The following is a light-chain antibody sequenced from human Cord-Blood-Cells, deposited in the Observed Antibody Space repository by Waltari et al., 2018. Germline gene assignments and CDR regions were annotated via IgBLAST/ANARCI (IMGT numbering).Light chain of an antibody. J-gene: IGKJ1*01. CDR1: QSISSW. V-gene: IGKV1-5*03. Sequence: DIQMTQSPSTLSASVGDRVTITCRASQSISSWLAWYQQKPGKAPKLLIYKAASLESGVPARFSGSRSWTEFTLTISSLQPDDFATDYCQQYNSYSWTFGQGTKVEIK. CDR2: KAA. CDR3: QQYNSYSWT.